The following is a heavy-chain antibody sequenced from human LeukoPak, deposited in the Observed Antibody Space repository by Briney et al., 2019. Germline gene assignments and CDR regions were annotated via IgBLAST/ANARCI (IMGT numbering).Heavy chain of an antibody. CDR1: GFTFSSYS. V-gene: IGHV3-21*01. Sequence: KPGGSLRLSCAASGFTFSSYSMNWVRQAPGKGLEWVSSISSSSSYIYYADSVKGRFTISRDNAKNSLYLQMNSLRAEDTAVYYCASCYYDSSGYYYYAFDIWGQGTMVTVSS. D-gene: IGHD3-22*01. CDR3: ASCYYDSSGYYYYAFDI. CDR2: ISSSSSYI. J-gene: IGHJ3*02.